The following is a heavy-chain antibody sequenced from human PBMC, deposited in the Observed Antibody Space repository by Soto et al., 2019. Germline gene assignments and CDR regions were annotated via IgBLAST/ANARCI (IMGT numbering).Heavy chain of an antibody. CDR3: ASAYYDSSGYLTHPFDY. D-gene: IGHD3-22*01. Sequence: PSETLSLACTFSGDSIRSYYGSWIRQPPGKGLEWIGYIYYSGSTNYNPSLMSRVTISVDTSKNQFSLKLSSVTAADTAVYYCASAYYDSSGYLTHPFDYWGQGTLVTVSS. V-gene: IGHV4-59*01. J-gene: IGHJ4*02. CDR1: GDSIRSYY. CDR2: IYYSGST.